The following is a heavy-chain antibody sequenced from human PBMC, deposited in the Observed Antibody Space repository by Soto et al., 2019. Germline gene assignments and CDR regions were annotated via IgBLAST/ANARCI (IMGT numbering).Heavy chain of an antibody. CDR2: INPSGGST. D-gene: IGHD3-22*01. J-gene: IGHJ4*02. CDR3: ARVRRSSGYYYGY. CDR1: GYTFTSYY. V-gene: IGHV1-46*01. Sequence: XSVKVANKASGYTFTSYYMDWVRQAPGQGLEWMGIINPSGGSTSYAQKFQGRVTMTRDTSTSTVYMELSSLRSEDTAVYYCARVRRSSGYYYGYWGQGTPVT.